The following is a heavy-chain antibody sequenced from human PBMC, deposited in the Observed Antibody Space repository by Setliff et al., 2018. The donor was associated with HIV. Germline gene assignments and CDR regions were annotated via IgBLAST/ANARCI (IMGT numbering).Heavy chain of an antibody. V-gene: IGHV3-23*01. CDR3: ARGRAARAIDWFDP. CDR2: VIGTGGGT. Sequence: GGSLRLSCVASGFTSSNYALSWVRQAPGKGLQWVSTVIGTGGGTYYGDSVKGRFIISRDNSRDTLYLQMSNLRAEDTAIYYCARGRAARAIDWFDPWGQGTLVTVSS. D-gene: IGHD3-16*01. CDR1: GFTSSNYA. J-gene: IGHJ5*02.